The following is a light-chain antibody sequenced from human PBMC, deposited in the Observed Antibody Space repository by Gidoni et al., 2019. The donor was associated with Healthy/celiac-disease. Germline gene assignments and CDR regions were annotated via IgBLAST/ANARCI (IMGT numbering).Light chain of an antibody. CDR3: QHYKNWPRT. CDR1: QSVSSY. V-gene: IGKV3-15*01. J-gene: IGKJ1*01. CDR2: GAS. Sequence: EIVMTQSPATLSVSPGERATLSCRASQSVSSYLAWYQHQPGQAPRLLISGASTRATGIPARFSGSGSGTEFTLTINSLQSEDFAVYHCQHYKNWPRTFXQXTKVEI.